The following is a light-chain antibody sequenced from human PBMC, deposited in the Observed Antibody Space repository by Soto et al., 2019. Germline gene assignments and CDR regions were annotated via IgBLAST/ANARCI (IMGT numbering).Light chain of an antibody. V-gene: IGLV2-14*01. J-gene: IGLJ1*01. CDR2: DVS. Sequence: QSVLTQPASVSGSPGQSITISCTGTSSDIGGYKYVSWYQQHPGKAPKLMIYDVSNRPPGVSNRFSGSKSGNTATLTISGLQGDVEAEYYCSSYTGGSTYVFGTGTKVTVL. CDR1: SSDIGGYKY. CDR3: SSYTGGSTYV.